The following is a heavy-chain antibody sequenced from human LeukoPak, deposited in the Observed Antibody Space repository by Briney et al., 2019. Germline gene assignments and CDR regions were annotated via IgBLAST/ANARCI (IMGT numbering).Heavy chain of an antibody. D-gene: IGHD4-11*01. V-gene: IGHV3-72*01. Sequence: GGSLRLSCAASGFTFSDHYMEWVRQAPGKGLEWVGRTRNKANSYTTEYAASVKGRFTISRDESKNSLFLQMNSLKTEDTAVYYCARNNYGFSDYWGQGTLVTVSS. CDR2: TRNKANSYTT. CDR1: GFTFSDHY. J-gene: IGHJ4*02. CDR3: ARNNYGFSDY.